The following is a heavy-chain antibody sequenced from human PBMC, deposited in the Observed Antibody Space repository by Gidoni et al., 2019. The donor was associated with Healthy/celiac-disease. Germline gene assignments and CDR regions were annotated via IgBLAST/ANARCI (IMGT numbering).Heavy chain of an antibody. V-gene: IGHV4-39*01. CDR3: ARLVYYDSSGYYRGGFDY. CDR1: GGSISSSSYY. Sequence: QLQLQESGPGLVKPSETLSLTCTVSGGSISSSSYYWGWIRQPPGKGLEWIGSIYYSGSTYYNPSLKSRVTISVDTSKNQFSLKLSSVTAADTAVYYCARLVYYDSSGYYRGGFDYWGQGTLVTVSS. CDR2: IYYSGST. D-gene: IGHD3-22*01. J-gene: IGHJ4*02.